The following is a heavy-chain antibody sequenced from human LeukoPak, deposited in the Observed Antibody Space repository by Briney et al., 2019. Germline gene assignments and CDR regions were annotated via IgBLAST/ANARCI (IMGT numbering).Heavy chain of an antibody. V-gene: IGHV1-69*13. CDR1: GGTFSSYA. Sequence: ASVKVSCKASGGTFSSYAISWVRQAPGQGLEWMGGIIPIFGTANYAQKFQGRVTITADESTSTAYMELSSLRSEDTAVYYCARDCLELRFGASQQCQDYWGQGTLVTVSS. D-gene: IGHD1-7*01. CDR3: ARDCLELRFGASQQCQDY. CDR2: IIPIFGTA. J-gene: IGHJ4*02.